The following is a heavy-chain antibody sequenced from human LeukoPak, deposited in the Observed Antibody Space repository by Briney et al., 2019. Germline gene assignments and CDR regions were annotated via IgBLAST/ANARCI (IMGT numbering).Heavy chain of an antibody. V-gene: IGHV1-2*02. CDR3: ARVMVRGVNWFDP. Sequence: GASVKVSRKASGYTFTGYYMHWVRQAPGQGLEWMGWINPNSGGTNYAQKFQGRVTMTRDTSISTAYMELSRLRSDDTAVYYCARVMVRGVNWFDPWGQGTLVTVSS. J-gene: IGHJ5*02. D-gene: IGHD3-10*01. CDR1: GYTFTGYY. CDR2: INPNSGGT.